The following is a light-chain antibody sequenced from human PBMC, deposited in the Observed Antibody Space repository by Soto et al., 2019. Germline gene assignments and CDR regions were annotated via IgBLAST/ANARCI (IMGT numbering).Light chain of an antibody. CDR3: NSYTTTYTLV. CDR2: EVN. V-gene: IGLV2-14*02. J-gene: IGLJ1*01. CDR1: SSDIGGFDL. Sequence: QSVLTQPDSLSGSPGQSITISCTGSSSDIGGFDLVSWYQQHPGKAPKLLLYEVNKRPSGVSNRFSGSKSGNTASLTISGLQADDEAYYYCNSYTTTYTLVFGTGTKLTVL.